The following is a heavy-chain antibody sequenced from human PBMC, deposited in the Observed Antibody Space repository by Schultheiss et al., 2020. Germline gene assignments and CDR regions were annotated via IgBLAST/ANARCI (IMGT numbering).Heavy chain of an antibody. CDR2: IYSGGST. CDR3: ASGIAAAGTDRDFDY. J-gene: IGHJ4*02. D-gene: IGHD6-13*01. V-gene: IGHV3-66*01. Sequence: GGSLRLSCAASGFTVSSNYMSWVRQAPGKGLEWVSVIYSGGSTYYADSVKGRFTISRDNSKNTLYLQMNSLRAEDTAVYYCASGIAAAGTDRDFDYWGQGTLVTVSS. CDR1: GFTVSSNY.